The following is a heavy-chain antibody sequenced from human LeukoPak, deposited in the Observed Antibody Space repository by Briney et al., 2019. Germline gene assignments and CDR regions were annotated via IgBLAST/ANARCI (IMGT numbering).Heavy chain of an antibody. Sequence: QPGGSLRLSCAASGLTFSSYGMSWVRQAPGKGLEWVSAISGSGGSTYYADSVKGRFTISRDNSKNTLYLQMNSLRAEDTAVYYCAKDLDYGDYVSPNWFDPWGQGTLVTVSS. CDR1: GLTFSSYG. CDR2: ISGSGGST. D-gene: IGHD4-17*01. CDR3: AKDLDYGDYVSPNWFDP. V-gene: IGHV3-23*01. J-gene: IGHJ5*02.